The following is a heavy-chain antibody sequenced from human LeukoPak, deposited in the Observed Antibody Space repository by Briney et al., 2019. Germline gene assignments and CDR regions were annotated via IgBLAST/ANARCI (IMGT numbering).Heavy chain of an antibody. J-gene: IGHJ5*02. CDR1: GGSFSGYY. V-gene: IGHV4-34*01. CDR3: AGDYGFGEPLNWFDP. CDR2: INHSGST. Sequence: SETLSLTCAVYGGSFSGYYWSWIRQPPGKGLEWIGEINHSGSTNYNPSLKSRVTISVDTSKNQFSLKLSSVTAADTAVYYCAGDYGFGEPLNWFDPWGQGTLVTVSS. D-gene: IGHD3-10*01.